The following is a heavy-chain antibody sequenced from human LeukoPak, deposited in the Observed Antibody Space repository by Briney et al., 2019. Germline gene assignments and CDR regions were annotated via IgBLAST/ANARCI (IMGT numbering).Heavy chain of an antibody. CDR2: IWYDGSNK. Sequence: PGGSLRLSCAASGFTFSSYAMHWVRQAPGKGLEWVAVIWYDGSNKYYADSVKGRFTISRDNSKNTLYLQMNSLRAEDTAVYYCARDHYDFWSGYPALGYWGQGTLVTVSS. D-gene: IGHD3-3*01. CDR3: ARDHYDFWSGYPALGY. CDR1: GFTFSSYA. V-gene: IGHV3-33*08. J-gene: IGHJ4*02.